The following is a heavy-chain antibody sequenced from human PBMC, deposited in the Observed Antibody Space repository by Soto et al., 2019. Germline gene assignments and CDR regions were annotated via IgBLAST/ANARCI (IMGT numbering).Heavy chain of an antibody. J-gene: IGHJ4*02. CDR1: GGSISSGGYY. CDR2: IYYSGST. V-gene: IGHV4-31*03. CDR3: ARFWSGYCSGGSCDYYIDY. D-gene: IGHD2-15*01. Sequence: SETLSLTCTVSGGSISSGGYYWSWIRQHPGKGLEWIGYIYYSGSTYYNPSLKSRVTISVDTSKNQFSLKLSSVTAADTAVYYCARFWSGYCSGGSCDYYIDYRGQGTLVTVSS.